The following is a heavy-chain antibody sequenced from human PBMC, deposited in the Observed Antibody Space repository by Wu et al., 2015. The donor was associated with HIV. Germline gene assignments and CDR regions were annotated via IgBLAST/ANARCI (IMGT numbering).Heavy chain of an antibody. CDR2: IVPLFDAP. Sequence: QVHLVQSGAEVKKPGASVKVSCKASGYTFTGYYMHWLRQAPGQGLEWMGRIVPLFDAPNYAQRFHDRLAITADGSTTTAYMELRNLRSEDTAVYFCTRSSFAGSSDTWYSFDKWGQGTLVTVSS. D-gene: IGHD6-13*01. CDR1: GYTFTGYY. J-gene: IGHJ4*02. CDR3: TRSSFAGSSDTWYSFDK. V-gene: IGHV1-69*13.